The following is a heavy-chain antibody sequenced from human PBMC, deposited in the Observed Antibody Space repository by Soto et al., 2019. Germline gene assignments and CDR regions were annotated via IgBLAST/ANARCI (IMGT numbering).Heavy chain of an antibody. D-gene: IGHD3-16*01. J-gene: IGHJ6*02. CDR1: GYSFTSYW. CDR3: ARLDWPMLYGMDV. CDR2: IYPGDSDT. V-gene: IGHV5-51*01. Sequence: PGESLKISCKASGYSFTSYWIVWLRQMPGKGLEWMGIIYPGDSDTRYSPPFQGQVTTSADKSIGTAYLQWSSLKASDTAMYYCARLDWPMLYGMDVWGQGTTVTVSS.